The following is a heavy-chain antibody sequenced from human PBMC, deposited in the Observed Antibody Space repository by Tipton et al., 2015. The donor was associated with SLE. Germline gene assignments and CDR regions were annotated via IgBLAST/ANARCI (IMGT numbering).Heavy chain of an antibody. CDR1: GGSISSSSYY. J-gene: IGHJ6*02. CDR2: IYYSGST. Sequence: LRLSCTVSGGSISSSSYYWGWIRQPPGKGLEWIGSIYYSGSTYYNPSLKSRVTISVDTSKNQFSLKLSSVTAADTAVYYCARDRDSSSPTHYYYYYGMDVWGQGTTVTVSS. V-gene: IGHV4-39*07. CDR3: ARDRDSSSPTHYYYYYGMDV. D-gene: IGHD6-6*01.